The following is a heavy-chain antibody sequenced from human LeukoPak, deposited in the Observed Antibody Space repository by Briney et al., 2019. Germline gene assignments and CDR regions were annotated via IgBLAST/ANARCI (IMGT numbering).Heavy chain of an antibody. CDR1: GGSFSGYY. J-gene: IGHJ4*02. D-gene: IGHD1-1*01. CDR3: ARGSWKRRVRYYFDY. Sequence: PSETLSLTCAVYGGSFSGYYWSWIRQPPGKGLEWIGEINHSGSTNYNPSLKSRVTISVDTSKNQFSLKLSSVTAADTAVYYCARGSWKRRVRYYFDYWGQGTLVTVSS. V-gene: IGHV4-34*01. CDR2: INHSGST.